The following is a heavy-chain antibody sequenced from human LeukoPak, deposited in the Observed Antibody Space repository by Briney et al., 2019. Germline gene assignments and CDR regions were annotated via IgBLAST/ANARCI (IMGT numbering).Heavy chain of an antibody. CDR1: GFTFRSYW. J-gene: IGHJ4*02. Sequence: QPGGSLRLSCAASGFTFRSYWMHWVRQDPGEGLVWVSLMNGDGSSTSYADSVKGRFSISRDNSKNTLYLQMDSLRAEDTAVYYCAKGDNYYDTSGYYHVKALFDYWGQGALVTVSS. V-gene: IGHV3-74*01. D-gene: IGHD3-22*01. CDR2: MNGDGSST. CDR3: AKGDNYYDTSGYYHVKALFDY.